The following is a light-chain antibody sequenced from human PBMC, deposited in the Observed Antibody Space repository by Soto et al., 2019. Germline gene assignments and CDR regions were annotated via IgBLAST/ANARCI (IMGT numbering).Light chain of an antibody. Sequence: EIVLTQSPATLSLSPGERATLSCRASQSVSSYLAWYQQKPGQAPRLLIYDASNRATGIPARFSGSGSGTDFTLTISSLEPEDFAVYYCQQSSNWLRRTFGQGTKLEIK. CDR2: DAS. CDR3: QQSSNWLRRT. J-gene: IGKJ2*02. V-gene: IGKV3-11*01. CDR1: QSVSSY.